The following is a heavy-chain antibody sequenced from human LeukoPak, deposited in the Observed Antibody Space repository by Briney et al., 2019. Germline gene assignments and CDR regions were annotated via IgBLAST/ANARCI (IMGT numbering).Heavy chain of an antibody. J-gene: IGHJ6*03. CDR1: GYSFTSYW. CDR2: IYPGDSDT. Sequence: GESLKISCKGSGYSFTSYWIGWVRQMPGKGLEWMGIIYPGDSDTRYSPSFQGQVTISADKSISTAYLQWSSLKASDTAMYYCARQVAPRYYYYYMDVWGKGTTVTVSS. D-gene: IGHD3-9*01. V-gene: IGHV5-51*01. CDR3: ARQVAPRYYYYYMDV.